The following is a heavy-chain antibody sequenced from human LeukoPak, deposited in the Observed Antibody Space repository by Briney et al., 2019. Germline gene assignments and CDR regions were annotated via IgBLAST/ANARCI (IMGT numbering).Heavy chain of an antibody. CDR3: ARDRSLVGDDAFDI. V-gene: IGHV3-48*03. Sequence: GSLRLSCAASGFTFSSYEMNWVRQAPGKGLEWVSYISSSGSTIYYADSVKGRFTTSRDNAKNSLYLQMNSLRAEDTAVYYCARDRSLVGDDAFDIWGQGTMVTVSS. J-gene: IGHJ3*02. CDR2: ISSSGSTI. CDR1: GFTFSSYE. D-gene: IGHD4-17*01.